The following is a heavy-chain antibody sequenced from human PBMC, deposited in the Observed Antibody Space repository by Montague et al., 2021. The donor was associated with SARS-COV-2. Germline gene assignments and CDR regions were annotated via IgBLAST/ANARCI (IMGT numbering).Heavy chain of an antibody. V-gene: IGHV3-30*03. D-gene: IGHD6-13*01. CDR1: GFNLSYHG. J-gene: IGHJ3*02. CDR3: VRGAPSSNNAFDM. Sequence: SLRLSCAASGFNLSYHGMHWVRQAPGKGLEWVTLISYEGSVKRYADFVKGRFTISRDNSKHTLYLQMSSLRADDTGVYYCVRGAPSSNNAFDMWGQGTLVTVSS. CDR2: ISYEGSVK.